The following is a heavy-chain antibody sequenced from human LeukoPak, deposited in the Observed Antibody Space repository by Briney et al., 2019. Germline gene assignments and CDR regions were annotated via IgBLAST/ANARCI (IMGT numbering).Heavy chain of an antibody. J-gene: IGHJ5*02. CDR3: ARPTSLISPYREDLLYGAFDP. CDR2: ITGTSSYI. V-gene: IGHV3-21*01. CDR1: GFTFSSYS. Sequence: GGSLRLSCAASGFTFSSYSLNWVRQSPGKGLEWVSSITGTSSYINYADSVKGRFTISRDNAKNSLYLQMNSLRAEDTAVYYCARPTSLISPYREDLLYGAFDPWGQGTLVTVSS. D-gene: IGHD3-3*01.